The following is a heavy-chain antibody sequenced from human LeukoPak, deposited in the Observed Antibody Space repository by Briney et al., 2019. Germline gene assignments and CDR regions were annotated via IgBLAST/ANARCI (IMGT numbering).Heavy chain of an antibody. Sequence: PSETLSLTCTVSGGSISSYYWSWIRQPAGKGLEWTGRIYTSGSTNYNPSLKSRVTMSVDTSKNQFSLKLSSVTAADTAVYYCARAHPGYCSGGSCTANWFDPWGQGTLVTVSS. V-gene: IGHV4-4*07. CDR1: GGSISSYY. CDR2: IYTSGST. D-gene: IGHD2-15*01. CDR3: ARAHPGYCSGGSCTANWFDP. J-gene: IGHJ5*02.